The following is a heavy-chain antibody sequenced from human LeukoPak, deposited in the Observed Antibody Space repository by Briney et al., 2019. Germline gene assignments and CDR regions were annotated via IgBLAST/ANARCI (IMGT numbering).Heavy chain of an antibody. CDR3: ARQIASAGTAGFDF. J-gene: IGHJ4*02. V-gene: IGHV4-4*07. CDR1: GASISSYY. D-gene: IGHD6-13*01. Sequence: PSETLSLTCTVSGASISSYYWSWVRQPAGKGLGWIGRIYSTGSTNYNPSLKSRVTMSVDTSKKQFSLRLRSVTAADTAVYYCARQIASAGTAGFDFWGQGALVTVSS. CDR2: IYSTGST.